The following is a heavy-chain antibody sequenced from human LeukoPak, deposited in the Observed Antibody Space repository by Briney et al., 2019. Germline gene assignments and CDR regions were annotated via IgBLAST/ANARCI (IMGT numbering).Heavy chain of an antibody. D-gene: IGHD3-3*01. CDR3: ARVLFGVGTDY. CDR2: IKSKTDGGTT. V-gene: IGHV3-15*01. J-gene: IGHJ4*02. CDR1: GFTFSNAW. Sequence: GGSLRLSCAASGFTFSNAWMSWVRQAPGKGLEWVGRIKSKTDGGTTDYAAPVKGRFTISRDDSKNTLYLQMNSLKTEDTAVYYRARVLFGVGTDYWGQGTLVTVSS.